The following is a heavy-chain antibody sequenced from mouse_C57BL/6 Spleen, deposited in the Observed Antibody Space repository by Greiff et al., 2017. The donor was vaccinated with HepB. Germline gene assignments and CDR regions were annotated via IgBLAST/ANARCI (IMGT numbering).Heavy chain of an antibody. CDR1: GYTFTTYP. CDR3: ARGVTTVVATSWYFDV. J-gene: IGHJ1*03. CDR2: FHPYNDDT. V-gene: IGHV1-47*01. Sequence: VQRVESGAELVKPGASVKMSCKASGYTFTTYPIEWMKQNHGKSLEWIGNFHPYNDDTKYNEKFKGKATLTVEKSSSTVYLELSRLTSDYSAVYYCARGVTTVVATSWYFDVWGTGTTVTVSS. D-gene: IGHD1-1*01.